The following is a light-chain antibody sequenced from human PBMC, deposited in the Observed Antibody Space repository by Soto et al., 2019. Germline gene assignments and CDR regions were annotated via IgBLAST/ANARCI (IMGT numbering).Light chain of an antibody. CDR1: SSDVGGYNY. CDR3: SSYTSSSTPFYV. J-gene: IGLJ1*01. CDR2: EVS. V-gene: IGLV2-14*01. Sequence: QSVLTQPDSVSGSPGRSITISCTGTSSDVGGYNYVSWYQQHPGKAPKLMIYEVSNRPSGVSNRFSGSKSGNTASLTISGLQAEDEADYYCSSYTSSSTPFYVFGTGTKVTVL.